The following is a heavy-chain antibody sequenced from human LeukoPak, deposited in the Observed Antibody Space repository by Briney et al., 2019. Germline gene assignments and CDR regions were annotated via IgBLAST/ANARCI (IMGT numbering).Heavy chain of an antibody. Sequence: GGSLRLSCAGSGFTFSSYEMNWVRQAPGKGLEWVAYISSSGTTIYYADSVKSRFTISRDNAKNSLYLQMNSLRAEDTAVYYCARDFVGAFDYWGQGTLVTVSS. D-gene: IGHD1-26*01. V-gene: IGHV3-48*03. J-gene: IGHJ4*02. CDR1: GFTFSSYE. CDR2: ISSSGTTI. CDR3: ARDFVGAFDY.